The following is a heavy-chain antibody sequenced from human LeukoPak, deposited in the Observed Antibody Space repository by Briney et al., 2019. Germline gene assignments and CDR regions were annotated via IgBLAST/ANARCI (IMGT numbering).Heavy chain of an antibody. CDR3: ARGITIFGVVIQNWFDP. CDR1: GGSISSGSYF. D-gene: IGHD3-3*01. Sequence: SETLSLTCTVSGGSISSGSYFWSWIRQPAGTGLEWIGHICTSGTTNYNPSLKSRVTISADTSKNQFSLKLSSVTAADTAVYYCARGITIFGVVIQNWFDPWGQGTLVTVSS. CDR2: ICTSGTT. V-gene: IGHV4-61*09. J-gene: IGHJ5*02.